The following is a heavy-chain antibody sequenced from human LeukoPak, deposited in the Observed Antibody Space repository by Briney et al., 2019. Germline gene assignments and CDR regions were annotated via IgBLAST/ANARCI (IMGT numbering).Heavy chain of an antibody. CDR1: GFTFSSYE. J-gene: IGHJ4*02. CDR3: AREGYEKFFFDY. CDR2: ISSSGSTI. D-gene: IGHD5-12*01. Sequence: GGSLRLSCAASGFTFSSYEMNWVRQAPGKGLEWVSYISSSGSTIYYADSVKGRFTISRDNAKNSLYLQMNSLRAEDTAAYYCAREGYEKFFFDYWGQGTLVTVSS. V-gene: IGHV3-48*03.